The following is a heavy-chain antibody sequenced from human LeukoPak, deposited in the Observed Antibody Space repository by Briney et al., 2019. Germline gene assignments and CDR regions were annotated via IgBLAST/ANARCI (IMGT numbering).Heavy chain of an antibody. CDR3: ASSEYYYNSSGYYNQYFDY. J-gene: IGHJ4*02. Sequence: PSETLSLTCTVSGYSISSGYYWGWIRQPPGKRLEWIGSIYHSGSTYYNPSLESRVTISVDTSKNQFSLKLSSVTAADTAVYYCASSEYYYNSSGYYNQYFDYWGQGTLVTVSS. CDR2: IYHSGST. CDR1: GYSISSGYY. V-gene: IGHV4-38-2*02. D-gene: IGHD3-22*01.